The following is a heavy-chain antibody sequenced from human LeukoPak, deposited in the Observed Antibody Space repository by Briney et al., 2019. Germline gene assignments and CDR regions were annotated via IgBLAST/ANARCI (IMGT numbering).Heavy chain of an antibody. D-gene: IGHD6-13*01. CDR2: INHSGST. J-gene: IGHJ4*02. CDR3: ARVLGIAAAATSPFDY. V-gene: IGHV4-34*01. Sequence: SETLSLTCAVYGGSFSGYYWSWIRQPPGKGLEWIGEINHSGSTNYNPSLKSRVTISVDTSKNQFSLKLSSVTAADTAVYYCARVLGIAAAATSPFDYWGQGTLVTVSS. CDR1: GGSFSGYY.